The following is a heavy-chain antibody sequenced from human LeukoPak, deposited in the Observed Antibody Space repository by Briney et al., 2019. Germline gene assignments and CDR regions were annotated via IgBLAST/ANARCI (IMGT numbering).Heavy chain of an antibody. CDR3: ASVPRDGITGTTPYSY. Sequence: SETLSLTCAVYGGSFSGYYWSWIRQPPGRGLEWIGEINHSGSTNYNPSLKSRVTISVDTSKNQFSLKLSSATAADTAVYYCASVPRDGITGTTPYSYWGQGTLVTVSS. D-gene: IGHD1-20*01. CDR2: INHSGST. J-gene: IGHJ4*02. V-gene: IGHV4-34*01. CDR1: GGSFSGYY.